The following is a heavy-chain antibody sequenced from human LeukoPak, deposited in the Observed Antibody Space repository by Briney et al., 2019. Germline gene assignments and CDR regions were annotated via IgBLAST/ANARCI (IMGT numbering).Heavy chain of an antibody. CDR2: IYYSGST. J-gene: IGHJ3*02. Sequence: PSETLSLTCTVSGGSISSSSYYWGWIRQPPGKGLEWIGSIYYSGSTYYNPSLKSRVTISVDTSKNQFSLKLSSVTAADTAVYYCARDGRAYYYDSSGYLGCAFDIWGQGTMVTVSS. CDR1: GGSISSSSYY. V-gene: IGHV4-39*07. CDR3: ARDGRAYYYDSSGYLGCAFDI. D-gene: IGHD3-22*01.